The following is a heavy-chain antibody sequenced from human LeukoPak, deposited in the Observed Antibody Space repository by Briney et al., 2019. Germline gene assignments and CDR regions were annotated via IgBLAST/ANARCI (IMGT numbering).Heavy chain of an antibody. CDR1: GFTFSSYS. Sequence: GGSLRLSCAASGFTFSSYSMNWVRQAPGKGLEWVSSISSSSSYIYYADSVKGRFTISRDNAKNSLYLQMNSLRAEDTAVYYCAKAAGRATAVAGTLTFDYWGQGTLVTVSS. V-gene: IGHV3-21*04. CDR3: AKAAGRATAVAGTLTFDY. D-gene: IGHD6-19*01. J-gene: IGHJ4*02. CDR2: ISSSSSYI.